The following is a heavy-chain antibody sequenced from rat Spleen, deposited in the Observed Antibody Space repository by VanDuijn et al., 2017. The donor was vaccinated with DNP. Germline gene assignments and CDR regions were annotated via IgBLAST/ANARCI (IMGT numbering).Heavy chain of an antibody. J-gene: IGHJ2*01. Sequence: EVQLVESGGGLVQPGRSLKLSCAVSGFTFSNYDMAWVRQAPRKGLEWVTSISPSGGSTYYRDSVKGRFTVSRDNAKSSLYLQMDSLRSEDTATYYCARRAYYGLSFYFDYWGQGVMVTVSS. CDR2: ISPSGGST. CDR3: ARRAYYGLSFYFDY. V-gene: IGHV5-19*01. D-gene: IGHD1-6*01. CDR1: GFTFSNYD.